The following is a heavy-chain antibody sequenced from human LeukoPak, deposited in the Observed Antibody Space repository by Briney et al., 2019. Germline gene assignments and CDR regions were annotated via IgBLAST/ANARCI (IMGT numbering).Heavy chain of an antibody. CDR3: TRDRAYYGSGSYYDY. Sequence: SVKVSCKASGGVFTTYAVSWVRQAPGQGLEWMGSIIPIFGTANYAQKFQGRVTITTDESTSTAYTELSSLRSEDTAVYYCTRDRAYYGSGSYYDYWGQGTLVTVSS. J-gene: IGHJ4*02. CDR2: IIPIFGTA. D-gene: IGHD3-10*01. CDR1: GGVFTTYA. V-gene: IGHV1-69*05.